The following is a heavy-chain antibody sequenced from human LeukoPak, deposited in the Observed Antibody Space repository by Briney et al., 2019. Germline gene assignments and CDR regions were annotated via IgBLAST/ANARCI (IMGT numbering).Heavy chain of an antibody. D-gene: IGHD4-17*01. J-gene: IGHJ6*03. CDR2: ISGSGGST. CDR1: GFTFTSYG. CDR3: AKGTDYEIYYYYYYMDV. V-gene: IGHV3-23*01. Sequence: PGGTLRLSCAASGFTFTSYGMSWVRQAPGKGLEWVSAISGSGGSTYYADSVKGRFTISRDNSKNTLYLQMNSLRAEDTAVYYCAKGTDYEIYYYYYYMDVWGKGTTVTVSS.